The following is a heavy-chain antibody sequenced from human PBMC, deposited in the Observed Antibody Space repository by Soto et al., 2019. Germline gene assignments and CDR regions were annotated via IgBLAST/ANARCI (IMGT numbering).Heavy chain of an antibody. Sequence: SETLSLTCTVSGGSISSYYWSWIRQPAGKGLEWIGRIYTSGSTNYNPSLKSRVTMPVDTSKNQFSLKLSSVTAADTAVYYCARGGRFLEWYQTNNYGMDVWGQGTTVTVSS. CDR1: GGSISSYY. CDR2: IYTSGST. D-gene: IGHD3-3*01. CDR3: ARGGRFLEWYQTNNYGMDV. V-gene: IGHV4-4*07. J-gene: IGHJ6*02.